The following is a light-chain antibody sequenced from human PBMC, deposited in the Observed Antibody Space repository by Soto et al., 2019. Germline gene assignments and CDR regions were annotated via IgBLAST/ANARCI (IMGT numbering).Light chain of an antibody. CDR2: GAS. J-gene: IGKJ4*01. V-gene: IGKV3-20*01. CDR3: QHYGSLVLT. CDR1: QSVSSTY. Sequence: EIVLTQSPGTLSLSPGERATLSCRASQSVSSTYLAWYQQKPGQAPRLLIYGASSRATGIPDRFSGSGSGTVFTLTISRLEREDLAVYYCQHYGSLVLTFGGGTKVEIK.